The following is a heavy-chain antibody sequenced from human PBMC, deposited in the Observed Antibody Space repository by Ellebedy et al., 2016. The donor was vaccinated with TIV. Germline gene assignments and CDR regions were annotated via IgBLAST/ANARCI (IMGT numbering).Heavy chain of an antibody. CDR3: AGGSQFDP. J-gene: IGHJ5*02. Sequence: AASVKVSCQASGYIFTSYDINWVRQATGQGLEWMGWMNPNNGNTEYAQKFQGRVTMARNTSISTAYMELSSLRSEDTAVYYCAGGSQFDPWGQGTLVTVSS. CDR2: MNPNNGNT. CDR1: GYIFTSYD. V-gene: IGHV1-8*01.